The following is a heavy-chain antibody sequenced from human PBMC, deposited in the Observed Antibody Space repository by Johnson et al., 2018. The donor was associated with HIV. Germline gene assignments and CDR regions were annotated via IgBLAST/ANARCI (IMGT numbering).Heavy chain of an antibody. CDR3: AKSPAKDHGGNSGAFAI. Sequence: VHLVESGGGLVQPGGSLRLSCAASEFTFSRYWMSWVRQAPGKGLEWVANIEQDGSEKYYVDSVKGRFTISRDNAKNSLYLQMNSLRAEDTAMYYCAKSPAKDHGGNSGAFAIWGQGTMVTVSS. V-gene: IGHV3-7*02. J-gene: IGHJ3*02. CDR2: IEQDGSEK. CDR1: EFTFSRYW. D-gene: IGHD4-23*01.